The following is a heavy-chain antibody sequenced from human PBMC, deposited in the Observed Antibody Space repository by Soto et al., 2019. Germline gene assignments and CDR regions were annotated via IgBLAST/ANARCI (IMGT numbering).Heavy chain of an antibody. CDR3: VRPYCGTNSCHDWFDP. CDR2: INPNSGGT. D-gene: IGHD2-21*01. Sequence: ASVKVSCKAPGYIFIDYYINWVRQAPGQGLEWMGWINPNSGGTKYAEQFQGRVTMTTDTSITTAYMELSGLRSDDTAVYYCVRPYCGTNSCHDWFDPWGQGTPVTVSS. J-gene: IGHJ5*02. V-gene: IGHV1-2*02. CDR1: GYIFIDYY.